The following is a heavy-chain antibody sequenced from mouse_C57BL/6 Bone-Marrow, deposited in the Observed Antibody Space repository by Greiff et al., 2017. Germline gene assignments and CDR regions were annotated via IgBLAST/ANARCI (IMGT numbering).Heavy chain of an antibody. CDR2: IYPGGGYT. CDR1: GYTFTNYW. Sequence: QVQLQQSGAELVRPGTSVKMSCKASGYTFTNYWIGWAKQRPGHGLEWIGDIYPGGGYTNYNEKFKGKATLTADKSSSTAYMQFSSLTSEDSAIYYCARGGGNYFDYGGQGTTLTVSS. CDR3: ARGGGNYFDY. V-gene: IGHV1-63*01. J-gene: IGHJ2*01.